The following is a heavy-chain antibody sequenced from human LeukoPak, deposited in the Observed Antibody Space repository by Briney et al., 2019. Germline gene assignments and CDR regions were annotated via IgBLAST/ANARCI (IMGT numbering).Heavy chain of an antibody. V-gene: IGHV3-21*01. Sequence: KAGGSLRLSCAASGFTFSSYSMNWVRQAPGKGLEWVSSISSSSSYIYYADSVKGRFTISRDNAKNSLYLQMSSLRAEDTAVYYCARAHDDAFDIWGQGTMVTVSS. J-gene: IGHJ3*02. CDR3: ARAHDDAFDI. CDR1: GFTFSSYS. CDR2: ISSSSSYI.